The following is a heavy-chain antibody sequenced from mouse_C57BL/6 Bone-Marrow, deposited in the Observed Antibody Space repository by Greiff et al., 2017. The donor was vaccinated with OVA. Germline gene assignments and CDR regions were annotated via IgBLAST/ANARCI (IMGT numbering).Heavy chain of an antibody. Sequence: VQLQQSGPELVKPGASVKLSCKASGYTFTSYDINWVKQRPGQGLEWIGWIYPGDGSTKYNEKFKGKATLTVDTSSSTAYLELHSLTSEDSAVYFCARCWDEAMDYWGQGTSVTVSS. CDR1: GYTFTSYD. CDR2: IYPGDGST. CDR3: ARCWDEAMDY. V-gene: IGHV1-85*01. J-gene: IGHJ4*01. D-gene: IGHD4-1*01.